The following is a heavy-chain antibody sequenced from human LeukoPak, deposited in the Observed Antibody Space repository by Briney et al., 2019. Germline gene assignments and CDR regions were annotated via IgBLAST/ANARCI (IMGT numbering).Heavy chain of an antibody. V-gene: IGHV3-30*04. CDR3: ARGHSYGTANFDY. J-gene: IGHJ4*02. CDR2: ISYDGSNK. CDR1: GFTFSSYA. Sequence: PGRSLRLSCAASGFTFSSYAMHWVRQAPSKGLEWVAVISYDGSNKYYADSVKGRFTISRDNAKNSLYLQMNSLRAEDTAVYYCARGHSYGTANFDYWGQGTLVTVSS. D-gene: IGHD5-18*01.